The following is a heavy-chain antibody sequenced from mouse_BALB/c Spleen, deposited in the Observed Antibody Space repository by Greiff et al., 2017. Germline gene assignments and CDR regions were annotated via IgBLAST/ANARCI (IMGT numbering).Heavy chain of an antibody. CDR3: AMRTGFAY. Sequence: LVESGPQLVRPGASVKISCKASGYSFTSYWMHWVMQRPGQGLEWIGMIDPSDSETRLNQKFKDKATLTVDKSSSTAYMQLSSPTSEDSAVYYCAMRTGFAYWGQGTLVTVSA. J-gene: IGHJ3*01. V-gene: IGHV1-74*04. CDR1: GYSFTSYW. CDR2: IDPSDSET.